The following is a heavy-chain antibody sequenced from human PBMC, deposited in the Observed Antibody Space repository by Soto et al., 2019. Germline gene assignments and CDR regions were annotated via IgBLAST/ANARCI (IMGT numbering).Heavy chain of an antibody. V-gene: IGHV3-30*18. CDR3: AKDSLRGVFLTTAITNAMDV. D-gene: IGHD3-10*01. CDR1: GFTFSGYG. J-gene: IGHJ6*02. CDR2: ISYDGNKK. Sequence: VGSLRLSFAASGFTFSGYGMHWVRQAPGKGLEWVALISYDGNKKYYADSVKGRFTISRDNSKNTLYLQMHRLRPADTAVFYCAKDSLRGVFLTTAITNAMDVWGLGTTVTVSS.